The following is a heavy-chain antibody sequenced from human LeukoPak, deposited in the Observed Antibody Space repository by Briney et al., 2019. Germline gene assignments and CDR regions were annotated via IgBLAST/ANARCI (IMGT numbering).Heavy chain of an antibody. J-gene: IGHJ4*02. CDR1: GFTFSTHS. Sequence: PGGSLRLSCAASGFTFSTHSFNWLRQAPGKGLEWVSYIHGRTSPIYYADSVQGRFTISRDNAKNSVSLHMNSLRVEDTAVYYCARDASNGQQDYWGQGALVTVSS. CDR2: IHGRTSPI. D-gene: IGHD6-13*01. V-gene: IGHV3-48*01. CDR3: ARDASNGQQDY.